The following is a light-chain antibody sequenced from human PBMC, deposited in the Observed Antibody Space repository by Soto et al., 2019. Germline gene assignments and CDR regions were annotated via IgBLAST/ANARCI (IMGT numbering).Light chain of an antibody. CDR1: QSISNS. Sequence: DIVLTHTPATLSLSPGESATLCCRASQSISNSLAWYQQKPGQAPRLIINDAFNRATGIPARFSGSGSGTDITLTISGLEPDDSPVYYCQHRFSWPPAFRQGTKVDIK. V-gene: IGKV3-11*01. CDR2: DAF. J-gene: IGKJ1*01. CDR3: QHRFSWPPA.